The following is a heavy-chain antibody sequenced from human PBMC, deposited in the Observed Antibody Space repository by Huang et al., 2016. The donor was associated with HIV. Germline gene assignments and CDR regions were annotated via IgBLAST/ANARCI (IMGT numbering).Heavy chain of an antibody. V-gene: IGHV3-53*01. CDR3: ARGRYGTPNA. J-gene: IGHJ5*02. D-gene: IGHD5-18*01. CDR1: GFTVNSNY. CDR2: RYQGGKA. Sequence: EVPLVESGGGLVQPGGSMRLSCAASGFTVNSNYMTWVRQAPGKGREWVSLRYQGGKAHYADAVKGRFTISGDISQNTVFLQMSSLRVEDTAVYYCARGRYGTPNAWGQGTLVTVSS.